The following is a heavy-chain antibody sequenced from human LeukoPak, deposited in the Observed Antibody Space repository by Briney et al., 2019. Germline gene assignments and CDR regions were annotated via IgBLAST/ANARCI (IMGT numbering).Heavy chain of an antibody. CDR2: ISWNSGSI. CDR1: GFTFDDYA. J-gene: IGHJ4*02. Sequence: GGSLRLPCAASGFTFDDYAMHWVRQAPGKGLEWVSGISWNSGSIGYADSVKGRFTISRDNAKNSLYLQMNSLRAEDTAVYYCAKDSPTINTIDYWGQGTLVTVSS. CDR3: AKDSPTINTIDY. V-gene: IGHV3-9*01. D-gene: IGHD1-26*01.